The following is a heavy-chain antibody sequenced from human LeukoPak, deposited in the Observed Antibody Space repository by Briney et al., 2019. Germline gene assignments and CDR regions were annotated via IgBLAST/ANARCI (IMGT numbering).Heavy chain of an antibody. J-gene: IGHJ4*02. D-gene: IGHD6-6*01. CDR2: ISWNSGSI. Sequence: PGGSLRLSCAASGFTFDDYAMHWVRQAPGKGLEWVSGISWNSGSIGYADSVKGRFTISRDNAKNSLYLQMNSLRAEDTALYYCAKDASSSSSVFDYWGQGTLVTVSS. CDR3: AKDASSSSSVFDY. CDR1: GFTFDDYA. V-gene: IGHV3-9*01.